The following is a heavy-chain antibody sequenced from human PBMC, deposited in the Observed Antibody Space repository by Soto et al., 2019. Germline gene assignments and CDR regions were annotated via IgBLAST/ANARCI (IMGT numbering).Heavy chain of an antibody. CDR2: ISAYNGNT. Sequence: ASVKVSCKASGYTFTSYGISWVRQAPGQGLEWMGWISAYNGNTNYAQKLQGRVTMTTDTSTSTAYMELRSLRSDDTAVYYCARAARDILTGYYRASAAFDYWGQGTLVTLSS. D-gene: IGHD3-9*01. CDR1: GYTFTSYG. V-gene: IGHV1-18*01. CDR3: ARAARDILTGYYRASAAFDY. J-gene: IGHJ4*02.